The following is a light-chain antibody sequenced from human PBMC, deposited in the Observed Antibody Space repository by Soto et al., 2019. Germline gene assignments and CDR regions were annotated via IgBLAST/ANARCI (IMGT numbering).Light chain of an antibody. CDR2: EVS. V-gene: IGLV2-14*01. CDR3: SSYTSSSTPEVV. J-gene: IGLJ2*01. CDR1: SSDVGGYNY. Sequence: QSALTQPASVSGSPGQSITMSCTGTSSDVGGYNYVSWYQQHPGKAPKLMIYEVSNRPSGVSNRFSGSKSGNTASLTISGLQAEDEADYYCSSYTSSSTPEVVFGGGTKVTVL.